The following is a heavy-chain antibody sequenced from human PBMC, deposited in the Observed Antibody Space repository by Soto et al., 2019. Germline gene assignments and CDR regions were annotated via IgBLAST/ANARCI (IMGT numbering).Heavy chain of an antibody. Sequence: GGSLRLSCAASGFTFSSYSMNWVRQAPGKGLEWVSYISSSSSTIYYADSVKGRFTISRDNAKNSLYLQMKSLRDEDTDVYCWARVRAGSSSWYEEDYHYGMDVWGPGTTVTVSS. V-gene: IGHV3-48*02. D-gene: IGHD6-13*01. J-gene: IGHJ6*02. CDR2: ISSSSSTI. CDR1: GFTFSSYS. CDR3: ARVRAGSSSWYEEDYHYGMDV.